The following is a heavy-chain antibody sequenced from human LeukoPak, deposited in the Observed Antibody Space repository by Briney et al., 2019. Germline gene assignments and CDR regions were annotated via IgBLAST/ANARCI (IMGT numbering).Heavy chain of an antibody. CDR1: GYTFTSYG. J-gene: IGHJ3*02. V-gene: IGHV1-2*02. CDR3: ARGRGSYNAFDI. D-gene: IGHD1-26*01. Sequence: ASVKVSCKASGYTFTSYGISWVRQAPGQGLEWMGWINPNSGGTNYAQKFQGRVTMTRDTSISTAYMELSRLRSDDTAVYYCARGRGSYNAFDIWGQGTMVTVSS. CDR2: INPNSGGT.